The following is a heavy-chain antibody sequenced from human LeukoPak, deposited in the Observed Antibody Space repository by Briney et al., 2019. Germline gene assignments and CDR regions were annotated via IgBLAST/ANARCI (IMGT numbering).Heavy chain of an antibody. J-gene: IGHJ4*02. V-gene: IGHV3-21*01. CDR1: GFTFSSYS. CDR3: TTDWSDILTGYYPIDY. CDR2: ISGSRTYI. Sequence: PGGSLRLSCAASGFTFSSYSMNWVRQAPGKGLEWVSSISGSRTYIYYTDALKGRFTISRDNAKNAVYLQMNSLRVEDTAVYYCTTDWSDILTGYYPIDYWGQGTLVTVSS. D-gene: IGHD3-9*01.